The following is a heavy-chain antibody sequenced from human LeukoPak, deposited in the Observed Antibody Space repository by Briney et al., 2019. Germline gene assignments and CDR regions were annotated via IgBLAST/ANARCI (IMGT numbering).Heavy chain of an antibody. CDR1: GYTFTDYY. Sequence: ASVTVSCTASGYTFTDYYMHWVRQAPGQGLEWMGRINPNSGGPNYAQKFQGRVTMTRDTSISTAYMELSRLTSGDTAVYYCARDLGWYYYDSSGYYKTTDAFDIWGQGTMVTVSS. D-gene: IGHD3-22*01. V-gene: IGHV1-2*06. CDR3: ARDLGWYYYDSSGYYKTTDAFDI. J-gene: IGHJ3*02. CDR2: INPNSGGP.